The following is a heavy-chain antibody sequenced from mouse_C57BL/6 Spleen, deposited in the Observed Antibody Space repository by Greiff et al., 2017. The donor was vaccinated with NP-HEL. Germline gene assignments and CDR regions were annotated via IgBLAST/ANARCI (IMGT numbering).Heavy chain of an antibody. CDR1: GFTFSSYA. CDR3: ARDREGTGYFDY. Sequence: EVQLVESGGGLVKPGGSLKLSCAASGFTFSSYAMSWVRQTPGKRLEWVATISDGGSYTYYPDNVKGRFTISRDNAKNNLYLQMSQLKSEDTAMYYCARDREGTGYFDYWGQGTTLTVSS. CDR2: ISDGGSYT. J-gene: IGHJ2*01. D-gene: IGHD4-1*01. V-gene: IGHV5-4*01.